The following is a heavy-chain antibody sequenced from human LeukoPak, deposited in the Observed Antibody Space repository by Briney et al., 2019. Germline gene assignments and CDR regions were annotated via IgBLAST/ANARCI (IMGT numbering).Heavy chain of an antibody. D-gene: IGHD3-10*01. CDR2: IDTGTSTI. CDR1: GFTFSTYS. V-gene: IGHV3-48*04. Sequence: GGSLRLSCAASGFTFSTYSMNWVRQAPGKGLEWVSYIDTGTSTIYYADSVKGRFTISRDNAKNSLYLQMNSLRAEDTAVYYCARDSMVRGVIRYYYMDVWGKGTTVTISS. J-gene: IGHJ6*03. CDR3: ARDSMVRGVIRYYYMDV.